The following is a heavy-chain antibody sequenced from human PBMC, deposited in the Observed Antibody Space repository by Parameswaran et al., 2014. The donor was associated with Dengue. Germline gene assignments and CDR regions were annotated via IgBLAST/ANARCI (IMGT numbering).Heavy chain of an antibody. Sequence: WVRQAPGQGLEWMGWINPNSGGTNYAQKFQGRVTMTRDTSISTAYMELSRLRSDDTAVYYCARDLGQQLVWYWFDPWGQGTLVTVSS. CDR3: ARDLGQQLVWYWFDP. D-gene: IGHD6-13*01. CDR2: INPNSGGT. V-gene: IGHV1-2*02. J-gene: IGHJ5*02.